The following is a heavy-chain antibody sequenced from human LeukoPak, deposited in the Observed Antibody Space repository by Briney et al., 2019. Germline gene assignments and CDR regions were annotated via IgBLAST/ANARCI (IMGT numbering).Heavy chain of an antibody. CDR3: ARINWNPDY. D-gene: IGHD1-1*01. CDR1: GGSISSSSYY. J-gene: IGHJ4*02. V-gene: IGHV4-39*01. CDR2: IYYSGST. Sequence: SETLSLTCTVSGGSISSSSYYWGWLRQPPGKGLEWIGSIYYSGSTYYNPSLKSRVTISVDTSKNQFSLKLTSVTASDTAVYYCARINWNPDYWGQGTLVTVSS.